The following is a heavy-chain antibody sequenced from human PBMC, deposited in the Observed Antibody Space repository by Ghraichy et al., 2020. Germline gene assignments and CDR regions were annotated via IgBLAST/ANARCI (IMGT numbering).Heavy chain of an antibody. CDR1: GGSISSSSYY. D-gene: IGHD3-3*01. CDR2: IYYSGST. J-gene: IGHJ5*02. CDR3: ARHCDDFWSGYFPRGEKRWWFDP. V-gene: IGHV4-39*01. Sequence: SETLPLTCTVSGGSISSSSYYWGWIRQPPGKGLEWIGSIYYSGSTYYNPSLKSRVTISVDTSKNQFSLKLSSVTAADTAVYYCARHCDDFWSGYFPRGEKRWWFDPWGQLTLVTVSS.